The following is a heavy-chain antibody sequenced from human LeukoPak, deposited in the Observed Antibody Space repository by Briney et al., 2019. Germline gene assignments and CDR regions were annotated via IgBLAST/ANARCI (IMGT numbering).Heavy chain of an antibody. CDR1: GFTFSTYW. Sequence: GGSLRLSCAASGFTFSTYWMSWVRQAPGKGLEWVANIKQDGSEKYYLDCVKGRFTISRDNAKNSLYLQMNSLRAEDTAVYFCTREAAAGIDYWGQGTLVTVSS. J-gene: IGHJ4*02. CDR2: IKQDGSEK. V-gene: IGHV3-7*01. CDR3: TREAAAGIDY. D-gene: IGHD6-13*01.